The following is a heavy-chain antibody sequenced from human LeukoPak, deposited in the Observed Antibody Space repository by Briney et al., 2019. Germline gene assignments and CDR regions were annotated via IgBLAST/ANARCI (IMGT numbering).Heavy chain of an antibody. Sequence: QPGGSLRLSCAASGFTFSSYWMHWVRQAPGKGLVWVSRINSDGSSTSYADSAKGRFTISRDNAKNTLYLQMNSLRAEDTAVYYCARVQQHVDFDYWGQGTLVTVSS. CDR3: ARVQQHVDFDY. CDR2: INSDGSST. J-gene: IGHJ4*02. D-gene: IGHD6-13*01. CDR1: GFTFSSYW. V-gene: IGHV3-74*01.